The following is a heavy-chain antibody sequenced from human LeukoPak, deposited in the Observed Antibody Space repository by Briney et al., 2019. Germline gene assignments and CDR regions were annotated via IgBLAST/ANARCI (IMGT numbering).Heavy chain of an antibody. J-gene: IGHJ4*02. CDR1: GFTFSSYG. D-gene: IGHD3-10*01. V-gene: IGHV3-33*01. CDR2: IWYDGSNK. Sequence: PGGSLRLSCAASGFTFSSYGMHWVRQAPGKGLEWVAVIWYDGSNKYYADSVKGRFTISRDDSKNTLYLQTNSLRAEDTAVYYCARGSYYYGRSFDYWGQGTLVTVSS. CDR3: ARGSYYYGRSFDY.